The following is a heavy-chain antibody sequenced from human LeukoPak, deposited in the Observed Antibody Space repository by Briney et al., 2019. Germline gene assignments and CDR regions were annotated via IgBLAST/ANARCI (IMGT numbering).Heavy chain of an antibody. D-gene: IGHD3-22*01. CDR2: IIPIFGTA. CDR3: ARAPFPRITMID. J-gene: IGHJ4*02. CDR1: GGTFSSYA. V-gene: IGHV1-69*01. Sequence: SVKVSCKASGGTFSSYAISWVRQAPGQGLEWMGGIIPIFGTANYAQKFQGRVTITADESTSTAYMELSSLRSEDTAVYYCARAPFPRITMIDWGQGTLVTVSS.